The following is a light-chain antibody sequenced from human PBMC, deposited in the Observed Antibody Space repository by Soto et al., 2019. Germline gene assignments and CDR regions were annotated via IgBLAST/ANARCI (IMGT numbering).Light chain of an antibody. CDR3: QQYSIYPYT. J-gene: IGKJ2*01. Sequence: IQMTQSPSALSASVGDRVTITCRASQTLSNWLAWYQQEPGKAPKLLIFDASGLQSGVPPRFSGSGFGTEFTLTISSLQPDDFGTYYCQQYSIYPYTFGQGTKLEIK. CDR1: QTLSNW. V-gene: IGKV1-5*01. CDR2: DAS.